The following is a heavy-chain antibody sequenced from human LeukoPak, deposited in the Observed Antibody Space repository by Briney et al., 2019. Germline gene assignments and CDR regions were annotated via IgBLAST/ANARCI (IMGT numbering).Heavy chain of an antibody. Sequence: SVKVSCKASGGTFSSYAISWVRQAPGQGLEWMGGIIPIFGTANYAQKFQGRVTITADESTSTAYMELSSLRSEDTAVYYCARAGVYSSSWHLRSVDYYYGMDVWAKGTTVTVSS. CDR2: IIPIFGTA. CDR1: GGTFSSYA. V-gene: IGHV1-69*13. D-gene: IGHD6-13*01. CDR3: ARAGVYSSSWHLRSVDYYYGMDV. J-gene: IGHJ6*04.